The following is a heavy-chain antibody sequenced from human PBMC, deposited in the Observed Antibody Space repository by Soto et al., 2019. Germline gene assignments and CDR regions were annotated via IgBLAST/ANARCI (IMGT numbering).Heavy chain of an antibody. CDR2: INPNSGGT. J-gene: IGHJ6*02. D-gene: IGHD3-10*01. CDR1: GYTFTGYS. CDR3: ARDRDTYYGSGSYYNKRDGMDV. V-gene: IGHV1-2*04. Sequence: GASVKVSCKASGYTFTGYSIPWGGQAPGQRLEGVGWINPNSGGTNYAQKFQGWVTMTRDTSISTAYMELSRLRSDDTAVYYCARDRDTYYGSGSYYNKRDGMDVWGQGTTVTVSS.